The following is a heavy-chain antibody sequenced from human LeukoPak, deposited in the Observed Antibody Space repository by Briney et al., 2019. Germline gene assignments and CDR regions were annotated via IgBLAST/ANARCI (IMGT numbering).Heavy chain of an antibody. Sequence: PSETLSLTCTVSGGSITSYYWSWIRQPAGKGLEWIGRIYNTGIITYNPSLQSRVTISIDTSKNQFSLEVTSVTAADTAVYYCARQTGSGLFILPGGQGTLVTVSS. CDR2: IYNTGII. CDR3: ARQTGSGLFILP. CDR1: GGSITSYY. V-gene: IGHV4-4*07. J-gene: IGHJ4*02. D-gene: IGHD3/OR15-3a*01.